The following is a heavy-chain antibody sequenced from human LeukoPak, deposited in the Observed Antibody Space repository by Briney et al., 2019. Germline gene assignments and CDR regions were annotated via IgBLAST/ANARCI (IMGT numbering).Heavy chain of an antibody. D-gene: IGHD3-22*01. CDR1: GFTFSSYS. J-gene: IGHJ4*02. Sequence: GGSLRLSCAASGFTFSSYSMNWVRQAPGKGLEWVSYISSSSTIYYADSVKGRFTISRDNAKNSLYLQMNSLRAEDTAVYYCARGPGYYYDSSGYYYGHWGQGTLVTVSS. V-gene: IGHV3-48*01. CDR2: ISSSSTI. CDR3: ARGPGYYYDSSGYYYGH.